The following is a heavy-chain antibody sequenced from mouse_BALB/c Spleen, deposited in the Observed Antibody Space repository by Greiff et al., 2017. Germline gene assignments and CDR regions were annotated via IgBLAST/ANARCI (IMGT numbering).Heavy chain of an antibody. CDR2: IDPANGNT. CDR1: GFNITDYY. D-gene: IGHD2-14*01. Sequence: VQLQQSGAELVKPGASVKLSCTASGFNITDYYMHWVKQRPEQGLEWIGRIDPANGNTKYDPKFQGKATITADTSSNTAYLQLSSQTSEDTAVYYCAGEGAYYRYDDGAWFAYWGQGTLVTVSA. V-gene: IGHV14-3*02. CDR3: AGEGAYYRYDDGAWFAY. J-gene: IGHJ3*01.